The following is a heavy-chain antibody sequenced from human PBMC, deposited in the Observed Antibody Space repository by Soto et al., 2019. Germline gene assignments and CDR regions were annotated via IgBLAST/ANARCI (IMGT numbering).Heavy chain of an antibody. CDR2: VYWNDDK. D-gene: IGHD1-1*01. CDR3: ARGLATLPVFAFDI. Sequence: QITLKGSGPTLVKPTQTLTLTCTLSGISLSTSGVGLGWIRQTPGKALEWLALVYWNDDKHYSPSLKSRLTITKDTSKIQAILTMTNMDPVDTATYFCARGLATLPVFAFDIWGQGTVVAVSS. CDR1: GISLSTSGVG. J-gene: IGHJ3*02. V-gene: IGHV2-5*01.